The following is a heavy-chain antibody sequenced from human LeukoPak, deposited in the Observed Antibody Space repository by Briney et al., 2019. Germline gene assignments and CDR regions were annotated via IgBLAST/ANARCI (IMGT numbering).Heavy chain of an antibody. D-gene: IGHD3-22*01. CDR1: GFTFSSYA. Sequence: GRSLRLSCAASGFTFSSYAMHWVRQAPGKGLEWVAVISYDGSNKYYADSVKGRFTISRDNSKNTLYLQMNSLRAEDTAVYYCARDYDSSGYYYGLFDYWGQGTLVTVSS. CDR2: ISYDGSNK. V-gene: IGHV3-30-3*01. J-gene: IGHJ4*02. CDR3: ARDYDSSGYYYGLFDY.